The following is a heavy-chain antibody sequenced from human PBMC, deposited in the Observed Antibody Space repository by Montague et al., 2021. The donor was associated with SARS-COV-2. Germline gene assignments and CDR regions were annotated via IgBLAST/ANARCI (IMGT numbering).Heavy chain of an antibody. CDR1: GFTFSNYD. CDR2: ISTSAYTT. V-gene: IGHV3-48*03. D-gene: IGHD3-16*02. J-gene: IGHJ3*02. CDR3: TRDYRGIVGYGLDI. Sequence: SLRLSCAASGFTFSNYDMNWVRQAPAKGPEWVLYISTSAYTTSYAGSVKGRFTISRDNGKNSLYLQMNSLRVEDTAVYYCTRDYRGIVGYGLDIWGQGTKVTVSS.